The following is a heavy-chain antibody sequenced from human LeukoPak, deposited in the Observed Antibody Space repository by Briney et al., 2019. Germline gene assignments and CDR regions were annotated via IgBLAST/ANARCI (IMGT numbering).Heavy chain of an antibody. J-gene: IGHJ4*02. V-gene: IGHV3-30*18. CDR1: GFTFSSYG. D-gene: IGHD6-6*01. Sequence: GGSLRLSCAASGFTFSSYGMHWVRQAPGKGLEWVAVISYDGSNKYYADSVKGRFTISRDNSKNMLYLQMNSLRAEDTAVYYCAKWEYSNSGIDDYWGQGTLVTVSS. CDR2: ISYDGSNK. CDR3: AKWEYSNSGIDDY.